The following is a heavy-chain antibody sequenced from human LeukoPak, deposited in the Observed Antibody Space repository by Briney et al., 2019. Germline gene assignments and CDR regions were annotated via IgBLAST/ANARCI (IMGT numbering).Heavy chain of an antibody. V-gene: IGHV3-11*01. D-gene: IGHD3-22*01. CDR3: ARAYDSSGYYFDY. J-gene: IGHJ4*02. CDR2: ISSSGSTI. CDR1: GVTFSDYY. Sequence: PGGSLRLSCAASGVTFSDYYMSWIRQAPGKGLEWVSYISSSGSTIYYADSVKGRFTISRDNAKNSLYLQMNSLRAEDTAVYYCARAYDSSGYYFDYWGQGTLVTVSS.